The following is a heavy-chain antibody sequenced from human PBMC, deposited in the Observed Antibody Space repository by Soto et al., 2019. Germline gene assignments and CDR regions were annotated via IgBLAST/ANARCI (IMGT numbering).Heavy chain of an antibody. D-gene: IGHD5-12*01. CDR3: ARGDVDLGGFDY. CDR1: GGSISSGGYY. CDR2: IYYSGST. J-gene: IGHJ4*02. Sequence: SETLSLTCTVSGGSISSGGYYWSWIRQHPGKGLEWIGYIYYSGSTYYNPSLKSRVTISVDTSKNQFSLKLSPVTAADTAVYYCARGDVDLGGFDYWGQGTLVTVSS. V-gene: IGHV4-30-4*08.